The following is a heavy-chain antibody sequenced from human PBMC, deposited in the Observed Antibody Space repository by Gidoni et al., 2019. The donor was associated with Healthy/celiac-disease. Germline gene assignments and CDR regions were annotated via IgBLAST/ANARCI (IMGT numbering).Heavy chain of an antibody. D-gene: IGHD2-2*01. CDR2: ISSSSSYI. J-gene: IGHJ4*02. V-gene: IGHV3-21*01. CDR3: ARVRCSSTSCYNYFDY. CDR1: GFTFSSYS. Sequence: EVQLVESGGGLVKPGGSLRLSCAASGFTFSSYSMNWVRQAPGKGLEWVSSISSSSSYIYYADSVKGRFTISRDNAKNSLYLQMNSLRAEDTAVYYCARVRCSSTSCYNYFDYWGQGTLVTVSS.